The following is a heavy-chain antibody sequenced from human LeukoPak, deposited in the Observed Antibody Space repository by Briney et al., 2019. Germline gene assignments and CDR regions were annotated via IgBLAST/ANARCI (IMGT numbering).Heavy chain of an antibody. D-gene: IGHD3-3*01. CDR3: ARDRRFDCWSGYSMPVSPPALGGQYNWFDP. CDR2: IIPILGIA. Sequence: SVKVSCKASGGTFSSYTISWVRQAPGQGLEWMGRIIPILGIANYAQKFQGRVTITADKSTSTAYMELSSLRSEDTAVYYCARDRRFDCWSGYSMPVSPPALGGQYNWFDPWGRGTLVTVSS. CDR1: GGTFSSYT. V-gene: IGHV1-69*04. J-gene: IGHJ5*02.